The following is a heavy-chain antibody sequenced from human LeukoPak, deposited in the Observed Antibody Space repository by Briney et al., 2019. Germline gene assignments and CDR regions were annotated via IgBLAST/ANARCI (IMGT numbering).Heavy chain of an antibody. CDR2: ISYDGSNK. D-gene: IGHD6-19*01. J-gene: IGHJ6*02. CDR1: GFTFSSYA. V-gene: IGHV3-30-3*01. Sequence: PGRSLRLSCAASGFTFSSYAMHWVRQAPGKGLEWVAVISYDGSNKYYADSVKGRFTISRDNSKNTLYLQMNSLRAEDTAVYYCAREVAGYYYYGMDVWGQGTTVTVSS. CDR3: AREVAGYYYYGMDV.